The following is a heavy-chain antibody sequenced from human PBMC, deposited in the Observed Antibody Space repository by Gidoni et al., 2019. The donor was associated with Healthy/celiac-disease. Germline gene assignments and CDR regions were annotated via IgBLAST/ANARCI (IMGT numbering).Heavy chain of an antibody. J-gene: IGHJ6*02. CDR3: ARERGRHFDWLADYGMDV. D-gene: IGHD3-9*01. Sequence: QVQLQQWGAGLLKPSETLSLTCAVYGGSFSGYYWSWIRQPPGKGLEWIGEINHSGSTNYNPSLKSRVTISVDTSKNQFSLKLSSVTAADTAVYYCARERGRHFDWLADYGMDVWGQGTTVTVSS. CDR1: GGSFSGYY. CDR2: INHSGST. V-gene: IGHV4-34*01.